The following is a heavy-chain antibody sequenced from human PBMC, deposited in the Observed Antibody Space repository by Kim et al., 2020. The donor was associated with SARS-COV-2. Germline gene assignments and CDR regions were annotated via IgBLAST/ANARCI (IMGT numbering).Heavy chain of an antibody. J-gene: IGHJ4*02. Sequence: SETLSLTCAVSGGSISSSNWWSWVRQPPGKGLEWIGEIYHSGSTNYNPSLKSRVTISVDKSKNQFSLKLSSVTAADTAVYYCARVRSHTSGCYGVDYWGQGTLVTVSS. CDR1: GGSISSSNW. CDR3: ARVRSHTSGCYGVDY. CDR2: IYHSGST. D-gene: IGHD6-19*01. V-gene: IGHV4-4*02.